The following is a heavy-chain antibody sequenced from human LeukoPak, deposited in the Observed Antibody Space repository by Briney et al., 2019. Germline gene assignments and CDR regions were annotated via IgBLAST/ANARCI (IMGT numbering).Heavy chain of an antibody. V-gene: IGHV3-23*01. D-gene: IGHD3-22*01. Sequence: GGSLRLSCAASGFTFSSYAMSWVRQAPGKGLEWVSAISGSGGSTYYADSVKGRFTIPRDNSKNTLYLQMNSLRAEDTAVYYCAKGDTYYYDSSGYFGWGQGTLVTVSS. J-gene: IGHJ4*02. CDR3: AKGDTYYYDSSGYFG. CDR1: GFTFSSYA. CDR2: ISGSGGST.